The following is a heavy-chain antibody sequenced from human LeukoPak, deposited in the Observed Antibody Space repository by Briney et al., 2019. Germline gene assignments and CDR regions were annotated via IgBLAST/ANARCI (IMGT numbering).Heavy chain of an antibody. CDR3: ARGYSYGYVLDY. Sequence: GRSLRLSCAAPGFTFSSYAMHWVRQAPGKGLEWVAVISYDGSNKYYADSVKGRLTISRDNSKNTLYLQMNSLRAEDTAVYYCARGYSYGYVLDYWGQGTLVTVSS. V-gene: IGHV3-30*04. J-gene: IGHJ4*02. D-gene: IGHD5-18*01. CDR2: ISYDGSNK. CDR1: GFTFSSYA.